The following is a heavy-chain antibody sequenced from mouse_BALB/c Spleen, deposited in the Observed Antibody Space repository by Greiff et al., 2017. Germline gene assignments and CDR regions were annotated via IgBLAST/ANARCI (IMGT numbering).Heavy chain of an antibody. D-gene: IGHD2-14*01. V-gene: IGHV5-6*02. CDR1: GFTFSSYG. Sequence: DVMLVESGGDLVKPGGSLKLSCAASGFTFSSYGMSWVRQTPDKRLEWVATISSGGSYTYYPDSVKGRFTISRDNAKNTLYLQMSSLKSEDTAMYYCARLGRYEDAMDYWGQGTSVTVSS. J-gene: IGHJ4*01. CDR3: ARLGRYEDAMDY. CDR2: ISSGGSYT.